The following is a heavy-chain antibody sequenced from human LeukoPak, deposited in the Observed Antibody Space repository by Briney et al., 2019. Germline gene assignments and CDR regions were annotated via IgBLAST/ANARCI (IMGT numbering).Heavy chain of an antibody. J-gene: IGHJ6*02. CDR3: AKDLSAAGGTTNWGGFYYYYYYGMDV. CDR2: ISYDGSNK. V-gene: IGHV3-30*18. CDR1: GFTFSSYG. D-gene: IGHD6-13*01. Sequence: GGSLRLSCAASGFTFSSYGMHWVRKAPGKGLEWVAVISYDGSNKYYADSVKGRFTISRDNSKNTLYLQMNSLRAEDTAVYYCAKDLSAAGGTTNWGGFYYYYYYGMDVWGQGTTVTVSS.